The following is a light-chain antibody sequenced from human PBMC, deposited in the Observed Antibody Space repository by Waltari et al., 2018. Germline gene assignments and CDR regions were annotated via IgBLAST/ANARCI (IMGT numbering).Light chain of an antibody. CDR3: FSYAGSNNLV. V-gene: IGLV2-8*01. CDR1: SSDVGAYHY. CDR2: EVP. J-gene: IGLJ2*01. Sequence: QSALTPPPSASGSPGQSVTIPCTGTSSDVGAYHYVSCYQQHPDKAPQLMIFEVPQRPSGVPDRFSGSKSGNTASLTVSGLQAEDEADYYCFSYAGSNNLVFGGGTKLTVL.